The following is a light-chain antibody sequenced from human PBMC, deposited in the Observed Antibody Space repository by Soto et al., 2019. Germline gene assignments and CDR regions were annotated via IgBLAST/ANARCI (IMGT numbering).Light chain of an antibody. Sequence: DIAMTQSPSTLSASVGDRVTITCRASQNINTLLAWYQQKPGRAPKLLIYDASSLEGGVPSRFSGSGFGTEFTLTISSLQPDDFATYYCQQFHIYYTFGQGTNVHIK. CDR2: DAS. V-gene: IGKV1-5*01. CDR1: QNINTL. J-gene: IGKJ2*01. CDR3: QQFHIYYT.